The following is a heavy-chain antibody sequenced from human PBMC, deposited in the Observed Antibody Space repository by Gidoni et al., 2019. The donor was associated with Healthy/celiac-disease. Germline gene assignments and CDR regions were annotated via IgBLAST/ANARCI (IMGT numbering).Heavy chain of an antibody. CDR3: ARHEVFFYGSGSYRSHFDY. D-gene: IGHD3-10*01. CDR2: IYYSGST. V-gene: IGHV4-39*01. CDR1: GGSISSSRYY. J-gene: IGHJ4*02. Sequence: QLQLQESGPGLVKPSETLSLTCTVSGGSISSSRYYWGWIRQPPGRGLEWIGSIYYSGSTYYNPSLKSRVTISVDTSKNQFSLKLSSVTAADTAVYYCARHEVFFYGSGSYRSHFDYWGQGTLVTVSS.